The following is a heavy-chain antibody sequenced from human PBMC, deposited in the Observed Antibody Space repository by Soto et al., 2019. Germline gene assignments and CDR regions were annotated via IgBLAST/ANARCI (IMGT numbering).Heavy chain of an antibody. CDR3: ARATLYITIFGVVIRDGYYFDY. CDR2: INHSGST. V-gene: IGHV4-34*01. CDR1: GGSFSGYY. Sequence: PSETLSLTCAVYGGSFSGYYWSWIRQPPGKGLEWIGEINHSGSTNYNPSLKSRVTISVDTSKNQFSLKLSSVTAADTAVYYCARATLYITIFGVVIRDGYYFDYWGQGTLVTVSS. D-gene: IGHD3-3*01. J-gene: IGHJ4*02.